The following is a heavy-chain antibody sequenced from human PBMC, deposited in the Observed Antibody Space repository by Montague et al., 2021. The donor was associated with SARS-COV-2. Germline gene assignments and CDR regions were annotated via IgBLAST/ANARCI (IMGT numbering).Heavy chain of an antibody. D-gene: IGHD3-10*01. Sequence: SETLSLTCAVHGGSFSTYSWNWIRQPLGKGLEWIGEIHHGGSTNYNPSLKSRVTISADTSKNQFSLKLTSVAAADTAVYYCARLRDGVVPSPILGVGPYYSYYYMDVWGRGTTVTVSS. CDR3: ARLRDGVVPSPILGVGPYYSYYYMDV. CDR2: IHHGGST. CDR1: GGSFSTYS. V-gene: IGHV4-34*01. J-gene: IGHJ6*03.